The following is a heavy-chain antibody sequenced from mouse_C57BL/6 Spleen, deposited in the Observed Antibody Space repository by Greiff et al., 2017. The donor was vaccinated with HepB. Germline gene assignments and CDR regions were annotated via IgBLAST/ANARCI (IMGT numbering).Heavy chain of an antibody. Sequence: EVKLVESGPGLVKPSQSLSLTCSVTGYSITSGYYWNWIRQFPGNKLEWMGYISYDGSNNYNPSLKNRISIARDTSKNQFFLKLNSVTTEDTATYYCARAGVYSLDYWGQGTTLTVSS. CDR3: ARAGVYSLDY. CDR1: GYSITSGYY. V-gene: IGHV3-6*01. J-gene: IGHJ2*01. CDR2: ISYDGSN.